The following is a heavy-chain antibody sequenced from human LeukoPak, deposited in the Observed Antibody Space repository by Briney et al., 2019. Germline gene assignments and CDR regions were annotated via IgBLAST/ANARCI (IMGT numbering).Heavy chain of an antibody. Sequence: RSSETLSLTCTVSGGSISSGSFYWSWIRQTAGKGLEWIGRIYPSGDSQYSPSFRSRATISLDTRNQFSLKLSSVTAADTAVYFCARGYDRNGYQSRGFDYRGQGALVNVSS. J-gene: IGHJ4*02. CDR3: ARGYDRNGYQSRGFDY. CDR2: IYPSGDS. V-gene: IGHV4-61*02. D-gene: IGHD5-12*01. CDR1: GGSISSGSFY.